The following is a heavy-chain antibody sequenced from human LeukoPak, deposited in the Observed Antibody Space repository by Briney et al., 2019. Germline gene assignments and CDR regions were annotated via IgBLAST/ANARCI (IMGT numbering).Heavy chain of an antibody. J-gene: IGHJ5*02. CDR3: ARDYMVRGVMPLFDP. V-gene: IGHV3-7*01. Sequence: GGSLRLSCAASGFTFSSYWMSWVRQAPGKGLEWVANIKQDGSEKYCVDSVKGRLTISRDNAKNSLYLQMNSLRAEDTAVYYCARDYMVRGVMPLFDPWGQGTLVTVSS. D-gene: IGHD3-10*01. CDR2: IKQDGSEK. CDR1: GFTFSSYW.